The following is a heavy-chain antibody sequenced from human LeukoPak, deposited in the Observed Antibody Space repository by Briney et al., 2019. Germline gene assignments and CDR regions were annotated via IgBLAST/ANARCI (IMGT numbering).Heavy chain of an antibody. V-gene: IGHV4-61*08. Sequence: PSETLSLTCTVSSGSVSSGGYYWTWIRQPPGKGLEWIGYIYYSGSTNYNPSLKSRVTISVDTSRNQFSLKLSSVTAADTAVYYCARGPYGSGIYYKYYYFDYWGQGTLVTVSS. CDR2: IYYSGST. J-gene: IGHJ4*02. CDR1: SGSVSSGGYY. CDR3: ARGPYGSGIYYKYYYFDY. D-gene: IGHD3-10*01.